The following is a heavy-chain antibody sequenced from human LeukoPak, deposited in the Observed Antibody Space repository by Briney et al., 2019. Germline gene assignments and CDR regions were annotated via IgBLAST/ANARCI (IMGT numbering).Heavy chain of an antibody. Sequence: ASVKVSCKTSGYTFTDYYMHWVRQAPGQGLEWMGWINPNSGDTNHAQKFQGRVTMTRDTFISTVYMELSRLRSDDTAVYYCARDGGFDHWGQGTLVTVSS. CDR2: INPNSGDT. CDR1: GYTFTDYY. D-gene: IGHD3-10*01. V-gene: IGHV1-2*02. J-gene: IGHJ4*02. CDR3: ARDGGFDH.